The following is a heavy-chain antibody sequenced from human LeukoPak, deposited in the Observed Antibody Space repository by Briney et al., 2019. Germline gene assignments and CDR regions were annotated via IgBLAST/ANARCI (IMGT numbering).Heavy chain of an antibody. D-gene: IGHD3/OR15-3a*01. V-gene: IGHV4-59*01. J-gene: IGHJ6*02. CDR3: ARRDWGYYYTMDV. CDR2: IYYSGST. CDR1: GGSISSYY. Sequence: PSETLSLTCTVSGGSISSYYWSWIRQPPGKGLEWIGYIYYSGSTNYNPSLKSRVTISLDTSKNQFSLKLSSVTAADTAVYYRARRDWGYYYTMDVWGQGTTVTVSS.